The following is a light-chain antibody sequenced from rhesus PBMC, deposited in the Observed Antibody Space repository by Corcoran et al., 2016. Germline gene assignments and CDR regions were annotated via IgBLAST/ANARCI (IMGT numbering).Light chain of an antibody. CDR2: AAF. Sequence: DIQMTQSPSSLSASVGDRVTITCRASQGINNCFTWYQQKPGKAPTLLIYAAFTLQSGAPSRSSGSGSGTDFTLNSSSLQPEDFATYYCLQYNSDPWTFGQWTKVEIK. J-gene: IGKJ1*01. V-gene: IGKV1-43*02. CDR3: LQYNSDPWT. CDR1: QGINNC.